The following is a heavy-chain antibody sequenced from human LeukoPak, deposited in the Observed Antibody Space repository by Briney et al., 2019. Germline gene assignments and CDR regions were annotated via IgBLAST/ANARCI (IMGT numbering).Heavy chain of an antibody. J-gene: IGHJ6*03. CDR3: ARDCEFCDLLFYMNV. CDR1: GGSISSTGYY. V-gene: IGHV4-61*09. Sequence: SQTRSLTCTVSGGSISSTGYYWTWIRQPAGKGLEWIGHIDNSGSTNCNPSLKSRVTISVDTSKNQFSLNLTSVTAADTAVYYCARDCEFCDLLFYMNVWGKGTTVTVSS. CDR2: IDNSGST. D-gene: IGHD3-16*01.